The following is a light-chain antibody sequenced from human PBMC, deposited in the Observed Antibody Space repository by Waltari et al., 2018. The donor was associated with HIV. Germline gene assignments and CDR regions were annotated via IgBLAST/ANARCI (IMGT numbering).Light chain of an antibody. CDR3: QQRGTWPLVT. Sequence: EIALTQSPATLSVSPGARAVLSGRASPSVSRPWAWYQQKSGQGPRLLIYGTSPRAAGTPGRVNGSGSGTDFVLTITDVGPGDVAVYDCQQRGTWPLVTVGGGTKLE. J-gene: IGKJ4*01. CDR1: PSVSRP. V-gene: IGKV3-11*01. CDR2: GTS.